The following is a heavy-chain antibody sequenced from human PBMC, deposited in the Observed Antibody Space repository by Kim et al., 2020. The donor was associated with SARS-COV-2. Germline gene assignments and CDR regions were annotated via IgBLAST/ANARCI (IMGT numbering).Heavy chain of an antibody. CDR3: AKGWGAH. V-gene: IGHV3-23*01. CDR2: FSGGRDST. Sequence: GGSLRLSCAASGFTFTNYNMSWVRQASGKGLEWVSGFSGGRDSTYYAESVKGQFTISRDTSKNTLYLQMDSLRAEDTAIYYCAKGWGAHWGQGTLVTVSS. D-gene: IGHD3-16*01. J-gene: IGHJ4*02. CDR1: GFTFTNYN.